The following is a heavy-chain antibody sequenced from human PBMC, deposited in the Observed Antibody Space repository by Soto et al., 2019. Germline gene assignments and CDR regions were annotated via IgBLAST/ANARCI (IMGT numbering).Heavy chain of an antibody. CDR3: ARDLLDFRYGMDV. Sequence: GGSLRLSCAASGFTVSSNYMSWVRQAPGKGLEWVSVIYSGGSTYYADSVKGRFTISRDNSKNTLYLQMNSLRAEDTAVYYCARDLLDFRYGMDVWGQGTTVTVSS. V-gene: IGHV3-53*01. CDR1: GFTVSSNY. CDR2: IYSGGST. J-gene: IGHJ6*02. D-gene: IGHD3-3*01.